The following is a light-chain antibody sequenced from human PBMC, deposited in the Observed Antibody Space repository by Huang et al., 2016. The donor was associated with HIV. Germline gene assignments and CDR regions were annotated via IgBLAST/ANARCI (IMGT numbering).Light chain of an antibody. V-gene: IGKV1-39*01. CDR2: AAS. Sequence: DLQMTQSPSSLSASVVDRVTITCRANQTINNYLNWYHQKPGKAPKLLIYAASSLQSGGPSRFSGIGSGTEFTLTISSLQREDFATYYCKHTYSAVTFGQGTKVEIK. CDR1: QTINNY. J-gene: IGKJ1*01. CDR3: KHTYSAVT.